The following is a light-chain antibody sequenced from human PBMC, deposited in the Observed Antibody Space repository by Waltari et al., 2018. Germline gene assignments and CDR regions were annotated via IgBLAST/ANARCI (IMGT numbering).Light chain of an antibody. CDR3: QQYVSSPPGVT. CDR2: AAS. J-gene: IGKJ3*01. CDR1: QTVSRNH. V-gene: IGKV3-20*01. Sequence: EIVLTQSPGTLSLSPGERTTLSCRASQTVSRNHLAWYQQKPGQAPRLLIYAASSRTPGIPDRFSGSGSGTEFTLTISRLEPEDFAVYYCQQYVSSPPGVTFGPGTKVDIK.